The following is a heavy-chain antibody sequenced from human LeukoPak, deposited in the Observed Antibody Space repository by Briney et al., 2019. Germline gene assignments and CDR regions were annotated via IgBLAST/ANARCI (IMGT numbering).Heavy chain of an antibody. J-gene: IGHJ4*01. Sequence: VGSLRLSCAASGFTFSGSAMLWVPEASGKGLEGVVGIRRQGYSYASAYVAWLEGKYTVPSDDSNNTAYLQMNSLKTEDTAVYYCTSMTYCSGGSCYWIDYWGHGTLVTVSS. CDR3: TSMTYCSGGSCYWIDY. V-gene: IGHV3-73*01. D-gene: IGHD2-15*01. CDR1: GFTFSGSA. CDR2: IRRQGYSYAS.